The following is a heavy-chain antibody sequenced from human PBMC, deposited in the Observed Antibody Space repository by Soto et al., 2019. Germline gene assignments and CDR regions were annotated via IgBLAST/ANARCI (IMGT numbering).Heavy chain of an antibody. CDR2: INHSGST. CDR1: GGSFSGYY. D-gene: IGHD4-17*01. J-gene: IGHJ6*03. Sequence: SETLSLTCAVYGGSFSGYYWSWIRQPPGKGLEWIGEINHSGSTNYNPSLKSRVTISVDTSKNQFSLKLSSVTAADTVVYYCARELQHDYGDYGGYYYYYMDVWGKGTTVTVSS. V-gene: IGHV4-34*01. CDR3: ARELQHDYGDYGGYYYYYMDV.